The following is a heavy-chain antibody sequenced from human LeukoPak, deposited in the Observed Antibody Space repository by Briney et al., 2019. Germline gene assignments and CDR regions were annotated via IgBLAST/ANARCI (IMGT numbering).Heavy chain of an antibody. J-gene: IGHJ5*02. D-gene: IGHD3-10*01. CDR2: IYPGDSDT. CDR3: ARPQVVRGVIRHWFDP. CDR1: GYSFTNYW. Sequence: RGESLKISCKGSGYSFTNYWIGWVRQMPGKGLERMAIIYPGDSDTRYSPSFQGQVTISADKSISTAHLQWSSLKASDTAMYYCARPQVVRGVIRHWFDPWGQGTLVTVSS. V-gene: IGHV5-51*01.